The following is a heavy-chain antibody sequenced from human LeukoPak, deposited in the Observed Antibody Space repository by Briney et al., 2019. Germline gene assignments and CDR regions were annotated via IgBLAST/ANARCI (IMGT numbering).Heavy chain of an antibody. Sequence: SQTLSLTCAISGDSVASNSVTWNWIRQSPSRGLEWLGRTYYRSTWYNDYAVSVRGRITVNPDTSKNQFSLHLNSVTPEDTAVYYCARRLTQYDCFDPWDLGILVTVSS. V-gene: IGHV6-1*01. J-gene: IGHJ5*02. D-gene: IGHD2-2*01. CDR1: GDSVASNSVT. CDR2: TYYRSTWYN. CDR3: ARRLTQYDCFDP.